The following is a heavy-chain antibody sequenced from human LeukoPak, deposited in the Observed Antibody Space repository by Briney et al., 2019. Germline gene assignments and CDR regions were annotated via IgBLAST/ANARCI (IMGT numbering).Heavy chain of an antibody. D-gene: IGHD6-6*01. V-gene: IGHV3-30*01. CDR2: ISYDGSNK. CDR1: GFTFSSYA. CDR3: ARSGESSSFDYYYYYMDV. Sequence: GRSPRLSCAASGFTFSSYAMHWGRQAPGKGLERGAVISYDGSNKYYADSVKGRFTISRDNSKNTLYLQMNSLRAEDTAVYYCARSGESSSFDYYYYYMDVWGKGTTVTVSS. J-gene: IGHJ6*03.